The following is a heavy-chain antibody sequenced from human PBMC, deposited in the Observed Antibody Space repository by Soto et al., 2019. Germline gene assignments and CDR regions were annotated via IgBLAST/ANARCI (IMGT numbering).Heavy chain of an antibody. Sequence: VQLVESGGGVVQPGTSLRVSCVGSGFTFRSYVIHWVRQAPGKGLEWVALTSYDGSDKYYDDSVRGRCTISRDNSRNTVDLQMDSLRLEDPALYYCARWGPTGGLDVWCQGTLVSVSS. J-gene: IGHJ1*01. CDR3: ARWGPTGGLDV. V-gene: IGHV3-30*19. CDR2: TSYDGSDK. D-gene: IGHD3-16*01. CDR1: GFTFRSYV.